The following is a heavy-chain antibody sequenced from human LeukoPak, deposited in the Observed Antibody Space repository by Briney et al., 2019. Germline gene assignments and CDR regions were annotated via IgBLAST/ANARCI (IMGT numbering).Heavy chain of an antibody. D-gene: IGHD2-15*01. CDR1: GFTFSTYN. Sequence: GGSLRLSCAASGFTFSTYNMNWVRQAPGKGLEWVSHITSSSTNIYYADSVKGRFTISRDNAKNALYLQMNSLRAEDTAVYYCARGYYRVDYWGQGTLVTVSS. J-gene: IGHJ4*02. CDR3: ARGYYRVDY. CDR2: ITSSSTNI. V-gene: IGHV3-48*01.